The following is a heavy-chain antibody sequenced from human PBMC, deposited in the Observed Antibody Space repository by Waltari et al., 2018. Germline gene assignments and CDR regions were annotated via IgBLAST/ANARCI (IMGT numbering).Heavy chain of an antibody. CDR3: ARDGTSYDFWSGYFDS. Sequence: QVQLVESGGGVVQPGRSLRLSCAASGFTFRTYAMHWVHQAPGKGLEWVALISYDGNNKYYADSVKGRFTISRDNSKNTLYLQLNSLRAEDTAVYYCARDGTSYDFWSGYFDSWGQGTLVTVSS. CDR2: ISYDGNNK. J-gene: IGHJ5*01. CDR1: GFTFRTYA. V-gene: IGHV3-30-3*01. D-gene: IGHD3-3*01.